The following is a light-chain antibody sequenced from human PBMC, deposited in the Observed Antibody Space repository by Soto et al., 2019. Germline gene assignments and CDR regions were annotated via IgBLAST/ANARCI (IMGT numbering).Light chain of an antibody. Sequence: EIVITQSPATLSVSPGERATLSCSASQSVSSNLAWYQQKPGQAPRLLIYGASTRATGIPARFSGSGSGTEFTLTISRLXSEDFAVYYCQQYNNWPAWTFGQGTKVDIK. V-gene: IGKV3-15*01. CDR1: QSVSSN. CDR3: QQYNNWPAWT. CDR2: GAS. J-gene: IGKJ1*01.